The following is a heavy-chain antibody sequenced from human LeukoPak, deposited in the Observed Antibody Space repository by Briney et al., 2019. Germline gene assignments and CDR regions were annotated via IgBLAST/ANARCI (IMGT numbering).Heavy chain of an antibody. CDR3: ARHYAKWELLDAFDI. J-gene: IGHJ3*02. V-gene: IGHV1-69*13. CDR1: GGTFSSYA. D-gene: IGHD1-26*01. Sequence: SVKVSCKASGGTFSSYAISWVRQAPGQGLEWMGGIIPIFGTANCAQKFQGRVTITADESTSTAYMELGSLRSEDTAVYYCARHYAKWELLDAFDIWGQGTMVTVSS. CDR2: IIPIFGTA.